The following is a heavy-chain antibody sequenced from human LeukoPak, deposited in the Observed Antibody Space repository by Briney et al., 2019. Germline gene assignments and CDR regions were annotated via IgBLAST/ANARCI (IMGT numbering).Heavy chain of an antibody. J-gene: IGHJ4*02. Sequence: GGSLRLSCAASGFTFSRYAMHWVRQAPGKGLEWVAVTSYDGSKESYADSVKGRFTVSRDNSKNTLYLQMNSPRAEDTAVYYCAREGGYCSSTTCYFDSWGQGTLVTVSS. CDR1: GFTFSRYA. D-gene: IGHD2-2*01. CDR3: AREGGYCSSTTCYFDS. V-gene: IGHV3-30-3*01. CDR2: TSYDGSKE.